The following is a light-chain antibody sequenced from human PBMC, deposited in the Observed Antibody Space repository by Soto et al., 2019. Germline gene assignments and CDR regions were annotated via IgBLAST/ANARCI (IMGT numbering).Light chain of an antibody. Sequence: IQMTQSPSSLSASVGDRVTITCRASQGIRNDLAWYQQKPGKAPKLLIYAASSLQSGVPSRFSGSGSGTEFTLTISSLQPDDFATYYCQHYNSYGTFGQGTKVDIK. CDR3: QHYNSYGT. CDR1: QGIRND. J-gene: IGKJ1*01. CDR2: AAS. V-gene: IGKV1-17*01.